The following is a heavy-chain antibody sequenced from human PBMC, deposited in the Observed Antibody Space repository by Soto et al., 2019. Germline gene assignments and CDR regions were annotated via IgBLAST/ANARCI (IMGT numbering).Heavy chain of an antibody. Sequence: EVQLVESGGGLVQPGGALRLACAASGFIFSDYWMAWVRQAPGKGLESVANIKEDGSRKYYMESAKGRITISKDNAKNSLFLQMKSLRVEDTAVYYCVSFEAIGSWGQGTLVTVSS. J-gene: IGHJ4*02. CDR3: VSFEAIGS. CDR1: GFIFSDYW. CDR2: IKEDGSRK. V-gene: IGHV3-7*01.